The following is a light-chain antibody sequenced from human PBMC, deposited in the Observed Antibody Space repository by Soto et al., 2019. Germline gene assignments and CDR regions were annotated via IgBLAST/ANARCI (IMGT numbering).Light chain of an antibody. V-gene: IGKV1D-13*01. CDR3: QPFNNYPVT. CDR2: DAS. CDR1: QGISSG. J-gene: IGKJ5*01. Sequence: AIQLTQSPSSLSASIGDRVTITCRASQGISSGLAWYQQKPGKTPKLLIYDASSLESGVPSRFSGSGSGTDFTLSISTLQPEDFATYYCQPFNNYPVTFGQGTRLEIK.